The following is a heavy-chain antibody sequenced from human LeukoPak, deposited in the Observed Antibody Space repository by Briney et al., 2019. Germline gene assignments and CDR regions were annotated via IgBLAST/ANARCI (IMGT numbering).Heavy chain of an antibody. V-gene: IGHV1-46*01. J-gene: IGHJ4*02. CDR1: GYTFTSYY. Sequence: ASVKVSCKASGYTFTSYYMHWVRQAPGQGLEWMGIINPSGGSTSYAQKFQGRVTMTRDTSTSTVYMELSSLRSEDTAVYYCARGPRYYYDSSGWYYFDYWGQGTLVTVSS. D-gene: IGHD3-22*01. CDR2: INPSGGST. CDR3: ARGPRYYYDSSGWYYFDY.